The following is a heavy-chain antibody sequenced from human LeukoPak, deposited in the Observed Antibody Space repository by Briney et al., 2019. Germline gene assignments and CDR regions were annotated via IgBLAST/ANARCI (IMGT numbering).Heavy chain of an antibody. V-gene: IGHV3-73*01. D-gene: IGHD6-6*01. CDR1: GFSFSGSA. CDR3: ARRRRIYSSSSSYFDY. Sequence: GGSLRLSCAASGFSFSGSAMHWVRQASGKGLEWVGRIRSKPHNYATAYAASVKGRFTLSRDDSENTAFLQMNSLRTEDTAVYYCARRRRIYSSSSSYFDYWGQGTLVTVSS. CDR2: IRSKPHNYAT. J-gene: IGHJ4*02.